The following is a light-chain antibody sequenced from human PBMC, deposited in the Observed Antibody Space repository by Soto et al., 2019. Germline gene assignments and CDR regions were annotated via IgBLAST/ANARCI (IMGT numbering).Light chain of an antibody. J-gene: IGLJ3*02. CDR1: TSNVGRNA. CDR2: LHN. V-gene: IGLV1-44*01. CDR3: GTWDDSLNAML. Sequence: QSVLTQPPSASGTPGQSVTISCSGGTSNVGRNAVNWYQQFPGSAPRLLIQLHNQRPSGVPTRFSASKSGTSASLAISGLQSEDEDDYYCGTWDDSLNAMLFGGGTKVTVL.